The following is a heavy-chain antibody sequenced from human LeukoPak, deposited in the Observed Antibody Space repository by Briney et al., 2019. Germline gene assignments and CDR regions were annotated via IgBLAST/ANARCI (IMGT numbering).Heavy chain of an antibody. V-gene: IGHV3-23*01. Sequence: PGGSLRLSCAASGFTFSSYAMSWVRQAPGKGLEWVSAISGSGGSAYYADSVKGRFTISRDNSKNTLYLQMNSLRAEDTAVYYCATRITMVRGVLHWGQGTLVTVSS. CDR1: GFTFSSYA. J-gene: IGHJ4*02. CDR2: ISGSGGSA. CDR3: ATRITMVRGVLH. D-gene: IGHD3-10*01.